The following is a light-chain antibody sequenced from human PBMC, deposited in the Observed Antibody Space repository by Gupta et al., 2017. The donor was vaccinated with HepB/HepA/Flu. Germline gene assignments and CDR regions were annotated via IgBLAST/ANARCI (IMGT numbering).Light chain of an antibody. J-gene: IGLJ3*02. Sequence: VLTQEPSFPVSPGGTLSLTCAFSSASVSTSYYPSWYQQTPGQAPRTLIYSTNTRSSGVPDRFSGSILGNKAALTITGAQADDESDYYCVLYMGSGIWVFGGGTKLTVL. V-gene: IGLV8-61*01. CDR1: SASVSTSYY. CDR2: STN. CDR3: VLYMGSGIWV.